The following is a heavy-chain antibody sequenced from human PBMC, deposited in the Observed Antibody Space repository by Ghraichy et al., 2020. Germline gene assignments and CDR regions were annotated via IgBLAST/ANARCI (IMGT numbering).Heavy chain of an antibody. D-gene: IGHD3-10*01. V-gene: IGHV3-69-1*01. J-gene: IGHJ4*02. CDR2: ISSRGST. CDR3: ARGYGSGRSYG. CDR1: GFAFSSYE. Sequence: GGSLRLSCGASGFAFSSYELTWLGSTPGKGLELVSSISSRGSTAYTDSVKGRFTISRDNANNLVHLQMNSLKDEDTAMYYCARGYGSGRSYGWGQGTLVTVSS.